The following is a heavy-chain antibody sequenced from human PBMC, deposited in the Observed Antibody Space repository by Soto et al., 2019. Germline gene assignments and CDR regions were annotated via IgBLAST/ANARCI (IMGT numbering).Heavy chain of an antibody. CDR3: AKDGVVRGVIVFFDQ. CDR1: GYTFTSSD. CDR2: MNPNSGSA. Sequence: EASVKVSCKTSGYTFTSSDIHWVRQAPGQGLEWMGWMNPNSGSAGFARKFQGRVTMTRNASINTAYMELNSLRFEDTAVYYCAKDGVVRGVIVFFDQWGQGTLVTVSS. J-gene: IGHJ5*02. D-gene: IGHD3-10*01. V-gene: IGHV1-8*01.